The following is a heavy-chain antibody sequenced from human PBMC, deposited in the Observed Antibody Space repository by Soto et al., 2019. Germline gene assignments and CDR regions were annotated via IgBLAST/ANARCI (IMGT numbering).Heavy chain of an antibody. D-gene: IGHD2-21*01. V-gene: IGHV1-46*01. CDR1: GYTFTDYY. CDR3: ARGSSVAFDY. Sequence: QVQLVQSGAEVKKPGASVKVSCKASGYTFTDYYMHWVRQAPGQGLEWMGFINPNGGSTTYLQKFKGRVTMTRDTSTSTVYMDLSSLRSEDTDVYYCARGSSVAFDYWRQGTLVTVSS. J-gene: IGHJ4*02. CDR2: INPNGGST.